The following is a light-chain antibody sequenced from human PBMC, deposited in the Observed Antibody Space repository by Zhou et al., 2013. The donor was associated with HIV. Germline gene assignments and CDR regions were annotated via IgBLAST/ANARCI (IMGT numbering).Light chain of an antibody. CDR2: GAS. CDR3: QQYANSPQT. V-gene: IGKV3-20*01. CDR1: QSVSSSF. Sequence: EIVLTQSPATLSLSPGERATLSCRASQSVSSSFLAWYQQKPGQAPRLLIYGASSRATGIPDRFTGSGSGTDFTLTFTTLGPEDFAVYYCQQYANSPQTFGQGTKVEIK. J-gene: IGKJ2*01.